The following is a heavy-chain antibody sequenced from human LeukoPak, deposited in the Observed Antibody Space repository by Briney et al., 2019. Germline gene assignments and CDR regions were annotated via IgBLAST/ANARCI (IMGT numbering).Heavy chain of an antibody. D-gene: IGHD3-22*01. J-gene: IGHJ3*02. CDR3: ARLSRASGYYYPFDI. Sequence: GESLQISCKGSGYRFTNYCIAWVRQMPGKGLEWMGIIYPGDSDTRYRPSFQGQVTISADKSISTAYLQWSSLKASDTAMYYCARLSRASGYYYPFDIWGQGTMVTVSS. CDR1: GYRFTNYC. CDR2: IYPGDSDT. V-gene: IGHV5-51*01.